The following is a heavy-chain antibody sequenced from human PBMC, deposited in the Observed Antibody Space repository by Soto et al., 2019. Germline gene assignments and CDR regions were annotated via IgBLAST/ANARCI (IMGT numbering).Heavy chain of an antibody. Sequence: QLQLQESGPGLVKPSETLSLTCTVSGGSISSSSYYWGWIRQPPGKGLEWIGSIYYSGSTYYNPSLKSRVTISVDTSKNQFSLKLSSVTAADTAVYYCARRLAAAGTPFDYWGQGTLVTVSS. CDR3: ARRLAAAGTPFDY. J-gene: IGHJ4*02. D-gene: IGHD6-13*01. V-gene: IGHV4-39*01. CDR1: GGSISSSSYY. CDR2: IYYSGST.